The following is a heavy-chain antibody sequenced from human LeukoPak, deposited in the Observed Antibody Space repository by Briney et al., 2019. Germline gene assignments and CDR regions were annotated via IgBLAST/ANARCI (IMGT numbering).Heavy chain of an antibody. CDR3: ARDHVKYYDILGAMYTYNWFDP. J-gene: IGHJ5*02. CDR1: GYTFTSCA. D-gene: IGHD3-9*01. CDR2: ISAYNGNT. Sequence: EASVKVSCKASGYTFTSCAMNWVRQAPGQGLEWMGWISAYNGNTNYAQKLQGRVTMTTDTSTSTAYMELRSLRSDDTAVYYCARDHVKYYDILGAMYTYNWFDPWGQGTLVTVSS. V-gene: IGHV1-18*01.